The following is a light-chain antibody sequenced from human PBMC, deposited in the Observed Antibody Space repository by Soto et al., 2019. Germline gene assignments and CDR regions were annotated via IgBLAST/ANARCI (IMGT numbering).Light chain of an antibody. Sequence: QAVLTQPPSVSGAPGQRVTISCTGSSSNIGAGYDVHWYHQLPGTAPKLLIYVNSNRPSGVPDRFSASKSGTSASLAITGLQADDEADYYCQSYDTSLSGHVIFGGGTKLTVL. CDR1: SSNIGAGYD. CDR3: QSYDTSLSGHVI. V-gene: IGLV1-40*01. J-gene: IGLJ2*01. CDR2: VNS.